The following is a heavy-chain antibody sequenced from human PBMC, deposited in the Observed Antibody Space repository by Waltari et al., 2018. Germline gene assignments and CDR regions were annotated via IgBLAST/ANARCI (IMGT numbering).Heavy chain of an antibody. D-gene: IGHD4-17*01. CDR1: GFTFSSYA. CDR3: ARDKGSVTTSNWFDP. J-gene: IGHJ5*02. V-gene: IGHV3-23*03. Sequence: EVQLLESGGGLVQPGGSLRLSCAASGFTFSSYAMSWVRQAPGKGLEWVSVIYSGGSTYYADSVKGRFTIPRDNSKNTLYLQMNSLRAEDTAVYYCARDKGSVTTSNWFDPWGQGTLVTVSS. CDR2: IYSGGST.